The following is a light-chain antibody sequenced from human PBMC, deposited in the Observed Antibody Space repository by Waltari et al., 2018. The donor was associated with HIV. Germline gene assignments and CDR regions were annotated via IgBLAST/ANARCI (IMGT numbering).Light chain of an antibody. CDR2: SSS. J-gene: IGLJ2*01. CDR3: AAWDDNLNAL. Sequence: QSVLTQPPSASGTPGQRVTISCSGRRSNIGSNSVSWYQQLPGTYPKPLIYSSSQRPSGVPDRFSGSKAGTSASLAISGLQSEDEAEYYCAAWDDNLNALFGGGTKLTVL. V-gene: IGLV1-44*01. CDR1: RSNIGSNS.